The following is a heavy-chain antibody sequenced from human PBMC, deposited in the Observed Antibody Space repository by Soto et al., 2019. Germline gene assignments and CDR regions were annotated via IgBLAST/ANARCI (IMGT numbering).Heavy chain of an antibody. CDR1: GFTFSSYS. D-gene: IGHD6-13*01. CDR3: ARHPERIAQIGWFDP. J-gene: IGHJ5*02. V-gene: IGHV3-48*01. Sequence: GGSLRVSCAASGFTFSSYSMNWVRQDPGKGLEWVSYISSSSSTIYYADSVKGRFTISRDNAKNSLYLQMNSLRAEDTAVYYCARHPERIAQIGWFDPWGQGTLVTVSS. CDR2: ISSSSSTI.